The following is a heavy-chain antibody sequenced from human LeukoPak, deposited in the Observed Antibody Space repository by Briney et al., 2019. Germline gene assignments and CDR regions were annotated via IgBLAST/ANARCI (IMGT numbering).Heavy chain of an antibody. Sequence: SETLSLTCTVSGYSISSGYYWCWIRQPPGKGLEWIGYIYYSGSTNYNPSLKSRVTISVDTSKNQFSLKLSSVTAADTAVYYCARAPKILTDSIWFDPWGQGTLVTVSS. CDR2: IYYSGST. CDR1: GYSISSGYY. D-gene: IGHD2/OR15-2a*01. J-gene: IGHJ5*02. V-gene: IGHV4-61*01. CDR3: ARAPKILTDSIWFDP.